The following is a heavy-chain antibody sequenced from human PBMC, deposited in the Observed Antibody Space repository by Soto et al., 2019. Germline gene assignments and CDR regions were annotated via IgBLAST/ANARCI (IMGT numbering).Heavy chain of an antibody. CDR1: GFTFSSYW. D-gene: IGHD6-19*01. CDR3: ARDIAVAVYFDY. J-gene: IGHJ4*02. CDR2: IKQDGCEK. Sequence: EVQLVESGGGLVQPGGSVRLSCAASGFTFSSYWMSWVRQAPGKGLGWVANIKQDGCEKYYVDSVKGRFTISRDNAKNALYLQMNSLRAEDTAVYYCARDIAVAVYFDYWGQGTLVTVSS. V-gene: IGHV3-7*05.